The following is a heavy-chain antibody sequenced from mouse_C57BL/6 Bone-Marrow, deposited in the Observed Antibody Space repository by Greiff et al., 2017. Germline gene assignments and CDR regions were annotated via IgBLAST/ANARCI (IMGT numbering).Heavy chain of an antibody. V-gene: IGHV1-53*01. J-gene: IGHJ3*01. CDR2: INPSNGGT. Sequence: QVQLQQPGTELVKPGASVKLSCKASGYTFTSYWMHWVKQRPGQGLEWIGNINPSNGGTNYNEKFKSKATLTVDKSSSTAYMQLSRRTSKDSAVYYWAREGFYSNYGAYWGQGTLVTVSA. CDR1: GYTFTSYW. D-gene: IGHD2-5*01. CDR3: AREGFYSNYGAY.